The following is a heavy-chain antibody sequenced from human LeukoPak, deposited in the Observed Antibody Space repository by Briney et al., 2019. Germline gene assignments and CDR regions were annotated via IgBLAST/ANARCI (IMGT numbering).Heavy chain of an antibody. CDR2: INHSGST. CDR1: GGSFSGYY. CDR3: ARRYSSSWYAYFDY. J-gene: IGHJ4*02. D-gene: IGHD6-13*01. Sequence: SETLSLTCAVYGGSFSGYYWSWIRQPPGKGLEWIGEINHSGSTNYNPSLKSRVTISVDTSKNQFSLKLSSVTAADTAVYYCARRYSSSWYAYFDYWGQGTLVTVSS. V-gene: IGHV4-34*01.